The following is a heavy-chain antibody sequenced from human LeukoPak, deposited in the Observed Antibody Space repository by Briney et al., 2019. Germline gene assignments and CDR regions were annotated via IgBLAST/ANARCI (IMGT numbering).Heavy chain of an antibody. Sequence: SETLSLTCTVSGGSISSYYWSWIRQPAGKGLEWIWRIYTSGSTNYNPSLKSRVTMSVDTSKNQFSLKLSSVTAADTAVYYCARDPPVRGYYYYYMDVWGKGTTVTVSS. CDR3: ARDPPVRGYYYYYMDV. J-gene: IGHJ6*03. CDR2: IYTSGST. D-gene: IGHD3-10*02. V-gene: IGHV4-4*07. CDR1: GGSISSYY.